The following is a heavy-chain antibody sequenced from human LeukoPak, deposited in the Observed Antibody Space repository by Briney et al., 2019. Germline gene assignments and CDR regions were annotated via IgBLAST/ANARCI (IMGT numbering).Heavy chain of an antibody. J-gene: IGHJ3*02. CDR2: ITPILGIA. Sequence: ASVKVSCKASGGTFSSYAISWVRQAPGQGLEWMGRITPILGIANYAQKFQGRVTITADKSTSTAYMELSSLRSEDTAVYYCARDQAVAGLDAFDIWGQGTMVTVSS. D-gene: IGHD6-19*01. CDR1: GGTFSSYA. CDR3: ARDQAVAGLDAFDI. V-gene: IGHV1-69*04.